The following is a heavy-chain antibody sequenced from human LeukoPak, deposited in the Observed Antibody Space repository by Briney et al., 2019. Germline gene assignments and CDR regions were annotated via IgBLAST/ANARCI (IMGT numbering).Heavy chain of an antibody. CDR2: IKSKTDGGTT. CDR1: GFTFSNAW. Sequence: PGGSLRLSCAASGFTFSNAWMSWVRQAPGKGLEWVGRIKSKTDGGTTDYAAPVKGRFTISRDDSKNTLYLQMNSLKTEDTAVYYCTTVPAVAGSNYYYYMDVWGKGTTVTVSS. CDR3: TTVPAVAGSNYYYYMDV. V-gene: IGHV3-15*01. J-gene: IGHJ6*03. D-gene: IGHD6-19*01.